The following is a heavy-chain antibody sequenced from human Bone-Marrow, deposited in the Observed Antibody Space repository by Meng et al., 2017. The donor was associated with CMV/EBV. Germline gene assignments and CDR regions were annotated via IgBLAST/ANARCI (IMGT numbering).Heavy chain of an antibody. D-gene: IGHD6-13*01. CDR3: ARGFGSSLSYYYYGMDF. V-gene: IGHV1-2*02. J-gene: IGHJ6*02. CDR1: GYTFTGYY. CDR2: INPNSGGT. Sequence: ASVKVSCKASGYTFTGYYMHWVRQAPGQGLEWMGWINPNSGGTNYAQKFQGRVTMTRDTSISTAYMELSRLRSDDTAVYYCARGFGSSLSYYYYGMDFWGQGTTVTFSS.